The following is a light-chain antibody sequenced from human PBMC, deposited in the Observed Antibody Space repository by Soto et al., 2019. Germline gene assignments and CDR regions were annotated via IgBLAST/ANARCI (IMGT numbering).Light chain of an antibody. CDR1: SSDVGGYDY. CDR2: EVS. V-gene: IGLV2-14*01. J-gene: IGLJ1*01. Sequence: QSVLTQPASVSGSPGQSITISCTGTSSDVGGYDYDSWYQQHPGKAPKLMISEVSNRPSGVSNRFSGSKSGNTASLTISGLQAEDEADYYCSSYTSSTTLFYVFGTGTKVTVL. CDR3: SSYTSSTTLFYV.